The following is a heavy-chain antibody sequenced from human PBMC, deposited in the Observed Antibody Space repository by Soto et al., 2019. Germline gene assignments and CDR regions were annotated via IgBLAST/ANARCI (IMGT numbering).Heavy chain of an antibody. CDR2: IIPIFGTA. CDR1: GGTFSSYA. J-gene: IGHJ5*02. Sequence: ASVKVSCKASGGTFSSYAISWVRQAPGQGLEWMGGIIPIFGTANYAQKFQGRVTITADESTSTAYMELSSLRSEDTAVYYCARGGSTYYYDSSGYLSRNQNWFDPWGQGTLVTVSS. CDR3: ARGGSTYYYDSSGYLSRNQNWFDP. V-gene: IGHV1-69*13. D-gene: IGHD3-22*01.